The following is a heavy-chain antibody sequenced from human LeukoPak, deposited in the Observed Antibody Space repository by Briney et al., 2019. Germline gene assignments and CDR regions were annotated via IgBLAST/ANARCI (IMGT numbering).Heavy chain of an antibody. V-gene: IGHV3-21*01. CDR3: ARSLLWFGANLIWFDS. CDR1: EFTLSSYN. J-gene: IGHJ5*01. Sequence: PGGALLLSCAASEFTLSSYNMNRGRPAPGEGLEWGSSLSSSSSYIYYADSVKGRFTISRDNAKNSLYLQMNSLRADDTAVYYCARSLLWFGANLIWFDSWGQGTLVTVSS. D-gene: IGHD3-10*01. CDR2: LSSSSSYI.